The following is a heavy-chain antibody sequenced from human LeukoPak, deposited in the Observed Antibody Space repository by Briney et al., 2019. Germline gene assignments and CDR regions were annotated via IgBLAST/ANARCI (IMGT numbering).Heavy chain of an antibody. CDR2: INHSGST. D-gene: IGHD6-13*01. CDR1: GGSFSGYY. J-gene: IGHJ3*02. V-gene: IGHV4-34*01. Sequence: SETLSLTCAVYGGSFSGYYWSWIRQPPGKGLEWIGEINHSGSTNYNPSLKSRVTISVDTSKNQFSLKLSSVTAADTAVYYCARAIAAAGSFDAFDIWGQGTMVTVSS. CDR3: ARAIAAAGSFDAFDI.